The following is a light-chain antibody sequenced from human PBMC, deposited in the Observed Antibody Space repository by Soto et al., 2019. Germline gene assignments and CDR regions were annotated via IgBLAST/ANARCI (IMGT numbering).Light chain of an antibody. CDR3: QVWDSTSDHYV. CDR2: DDR. V-gene: IGLV3-21*02. CDR1: NIGSRS. J-gene: IGLJ1*01. Sequence: SYELTQPPSVSVAPGQTASISCGGNNIGSRSVHWYQQKPGQAPVLVVYDDRDRPSGIPERFAGSNSGNTATLTISRVEAGDEADYYCQVWDSTSDHYVSGTGTKVTVL.